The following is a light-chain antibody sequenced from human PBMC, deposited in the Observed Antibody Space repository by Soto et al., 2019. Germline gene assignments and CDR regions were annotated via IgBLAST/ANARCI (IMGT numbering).Light chain of an antibody. V-gene: IGKV3-15*01. Sequence: IVMTQSPSTLSVSPEERATLSCRASQSVSSNLAWYQQKPGQAPRLLIYGASTRATGIPARFSGSGSGTEFTLTISSLQSEDFAVYYCQQYNNWPQTFGQGTKVDIK. CDR2: GAS. J-gene: IGKJ1*01. CDR1: QSVSSN. CDR3: QQYNNWPQT.